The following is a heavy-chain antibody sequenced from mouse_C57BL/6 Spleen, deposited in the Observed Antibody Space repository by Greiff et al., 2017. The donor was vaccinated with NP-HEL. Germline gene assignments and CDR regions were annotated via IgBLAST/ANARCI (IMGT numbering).Heavy chain of an antibody. CDR1: GYTFTDYY. V-gene: IGHV1-76*01. J-gene: IGHJ2*01. D-gene: IGHD4-1*01. CDR2: IYPGSGNT. CDR3: ARRGTGTGFDY. Sequence: VQGVESGAELVRPGASVKLSCKASGYTFTDYYINWVKQRPGQGLEWIARIYPGSGNTYYNEKFKGKATLTADKSSSTAYMQLSSLTSEDSAVYFCARRGTGTGFDYWGQGTTLTVSS.